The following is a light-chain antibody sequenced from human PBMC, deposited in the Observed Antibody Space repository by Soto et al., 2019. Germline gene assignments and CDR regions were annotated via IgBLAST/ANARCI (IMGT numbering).Light chain of an antibody. Sequence: DIVMTQSPDSLAVSLGERATMNCKCSRSVLYKSNNKNHLAWYQQKPGQPPQLIIYWASTRESGVPERFSGSGSGTDFNLTINSLQPEDCATYFCDQSCTTQLTFGGRTKV. V-gene: IGKV4-1*01. CDR1: RSVLYKSNNKNH. J-gene: IGKJ4*01. CDR2: WAS. CDR3: DQSCTTQLT.